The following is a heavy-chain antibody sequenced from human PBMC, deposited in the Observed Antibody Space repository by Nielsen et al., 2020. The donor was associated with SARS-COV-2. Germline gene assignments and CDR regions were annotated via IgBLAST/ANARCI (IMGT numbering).Heavy chain of an antibody. CDR1: GFTVSSDY. CDR3: ARAVVGVAGFFGY. J-gene: IGHJ4*02. V-gene: IGHV3-53*01. Sequence: GESLKISCAASGFTVSSDYMSWARQAPGKGLEWVSVIYRDGTTYYADSVKGRFTISRDNSKNTVYLQMNSLRGEDTAMYYCARAVVGVAGFFGYWGQGILVTVSS. D-gene: IGHD6-19*01. CDR2: IYRDGTT.